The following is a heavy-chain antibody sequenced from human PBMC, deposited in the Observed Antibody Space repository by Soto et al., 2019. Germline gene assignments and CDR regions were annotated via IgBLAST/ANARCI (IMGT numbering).Heavy chain of an antibody. CDR2: ISYDGSNK. D-gene: IGHD3-3*01. CDR1: GFTFSSYG. J-gene: IGHJ4*02. CDR3: AKPHRREIVGVVPFFDF. V-gene: IGHV3-30*18. Sequence: QVQLVESGGGVVQPGRSLRLSCAASGFTFSSYGMHWVRQAPGKGLEWVAVISYDGSNKYYSDSVKGRFTISKDNSKNTLYLQMSSLSAEDTAVYYCAKPHRREIVGVVPFFDFWGQGTLVTVSS.